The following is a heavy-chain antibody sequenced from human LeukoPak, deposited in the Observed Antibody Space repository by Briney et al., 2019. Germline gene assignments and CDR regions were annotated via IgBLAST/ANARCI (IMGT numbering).Heavy chain of an antibody. Sequence: GGSLRLSCAASGFTFSSYGMSWVRQAPGKGLEWVANIKEDGSGKYYVDSVKGRFTISRDNSKNSLYLQMNSLRAEDTAVYCCARTFSVTTSYAVWFDPGGKATLVTVPS. J-gene: IGHJ5*02. CDR3: ARTFSVTTSYAVWFDP. V-gene: IGHV3-7*01. CDR1: GFTFSSYG. D-gene: IGHD2-2*01. CDR2: IKEDGSGK.